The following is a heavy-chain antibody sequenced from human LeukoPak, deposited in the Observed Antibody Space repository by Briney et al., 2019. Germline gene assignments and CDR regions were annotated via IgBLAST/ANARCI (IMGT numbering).Heavy chain of an antibody. CDR3: ARRAAAVGGWDADY. CDR1: GGSISSGGYS. V-gene: IGHV4-30-2*01. D-gene: IGHD6-13*01. J-gene: IGHJ4*02. CDR2: IYHSGST. Sequence: PSETLSLTCAVSGGSISSGGYSWSWIRQPPGKGLEWIGYIYHSGSTYYNPSLKSRVTISVDRSKNQFSLKLSSVTAADTAVYYCARRAAAVGGWDADYWGQGTLVTVSS.